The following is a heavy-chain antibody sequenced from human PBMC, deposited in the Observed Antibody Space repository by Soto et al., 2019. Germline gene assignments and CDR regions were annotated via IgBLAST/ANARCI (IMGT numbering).Heavy chain of an antibody. V-gene: IGHV3-23*01. CDR1: GFTFRNYA. J-gene: IGHJ5*02. D-gene: IGHD6-19*01. CDR3: AKDGVARNGDWDWFDP. Sequence: EVQLLESGGGLVQPGGSVRLSCAASGFTFRNYAMTWVRQAPGKGLEWVSSIHGEGAGTYYADSVKGRFTVSRDDSKETLSLQMSSLRVDDTAVYYCAKDGVARNGDWDWFDPWGQGTLVTVAS. CDR2: IHGEGAGT.